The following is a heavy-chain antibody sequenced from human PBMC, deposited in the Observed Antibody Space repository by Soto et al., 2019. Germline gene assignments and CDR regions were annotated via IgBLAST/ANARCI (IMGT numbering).Heavy chain of an antibody. V-gene: IGHV3-23*01. J-gene: IGHJ4*02. Sequence: VQLLESGGGLVQPGGSLRLSCTTSGFTFSTYAMSWVRRAPGKGLAWVSTISDSGSTYYADSVKGRFTISRDNSKNTLYLGMNSLRAEDTAVYYCAKDKGGRYCSRTSCLYSFDYWGQGTLVTVSS. CDR2: ISDSGST. CDR1: GFTFSTYA. CDR3: AKDKGGRYCSRTSCLYSFDY. D-gene: IGHD2-2*01.